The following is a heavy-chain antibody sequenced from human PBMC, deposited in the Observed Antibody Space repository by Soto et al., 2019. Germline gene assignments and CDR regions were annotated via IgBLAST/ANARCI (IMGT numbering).Heavy chain of an antibody. CDR1: GFTFTSYA. CDR2: ITGSGDTT. J-gene: IGHJ4*02. D-gene: IGHD6-25*01. Sequence: GGSLRLSCAASGFTFTSYAMSWVRQAPGKGLEWVSTITGSGDTTYYADSVKGRFTISRDNSKNTLFLQMNGLRADDMAVYYCVTYIAATLPSLHYWGQGTLVTVSS. V-gene: IGHV3-23*01. CDR3: VTYIAATLPSLHY.